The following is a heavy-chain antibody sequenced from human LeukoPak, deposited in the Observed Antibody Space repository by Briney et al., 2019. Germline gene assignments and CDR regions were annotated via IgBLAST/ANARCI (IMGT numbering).Heavy chain of an antibody. J-gene: IGHJ4*02. CDR1: GFTFSSYG. Sequence: GGSLRLSCAASGFTFSSYGMHWVRQAPGKGLEWVSSITSSSSDISYADSVKGRFTVSRDNAKNSLYLRMNSLRVEDTAVYYCAREFYYGSGSDYWGQGTLVTVSS. V-gene: IGHV3-21*01. D-gene: IGHD3-10*01. CDR3: AREFYYGSGSDY. CDR2: ITSSSSDI.